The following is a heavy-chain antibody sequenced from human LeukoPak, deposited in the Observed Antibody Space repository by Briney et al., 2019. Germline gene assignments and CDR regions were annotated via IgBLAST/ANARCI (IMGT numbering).Heavy chain of an antibody. Sequence: GGSLRLSCAASGFTFSSYAMSWVRQAPGKGLEWVSAISGSGGSTYYADSVKGRFTISRDNSKNTLYLQMNSLRAEDTAVYYCAKEQEGDYVGTSLFDYWDQGTLVTVSS. J-gene: IGHJ4*02. CDR2: ISGSGGST. D-gene: IGHD4-23*01. CDR3: AKEQEGDYVGTSLFDY. V-gene: IGHV3-23*01. CDR1: GFTFSSYA.